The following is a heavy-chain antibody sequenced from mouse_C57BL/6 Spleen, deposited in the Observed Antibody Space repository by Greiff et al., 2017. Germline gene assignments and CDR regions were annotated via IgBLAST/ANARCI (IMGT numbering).Heavy chain of an antibody. CDR2: IYPGDGDT. CDR1: GYAFSSSW. J-gene: IGHJ2*01. Sequence: LVESGPELVKPGASVKISCKASGYAFSSSWMNWVKPRPGKGLEWIGRIYPGDGDTNYNGKFKGKATLTADKSSSTAYMQLSSLTSEDSAVYVCARVTGSPLYFDYWGQGTTLTVSS. V-gene: IGHV1-82*01. CDR3: ARVTGSPLYFDY. D-gene: IGHD1-1*01.